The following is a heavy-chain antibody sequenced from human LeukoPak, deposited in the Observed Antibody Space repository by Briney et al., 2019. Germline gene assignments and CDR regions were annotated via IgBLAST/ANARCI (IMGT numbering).Heavy chain of an antibody. J-gene: IGHJ4*02. D-gene: IGHD5-24*01. Sequence: GEPLKISCKGSGFIFTSYWIGWVRQMPGKGLEWMGIISPGDSDTAYSPSFQGQVTISADKSINTAYLQWSSLKASDTAMYYCARRNGYNAGALDFDYWGQGTLVTVSS. CDR3: ARRNGYNAGALDFDY. CDR2: ISPGDSDT. CDR1: GFIFTSYW. V-gene: IGHV5-51*01.